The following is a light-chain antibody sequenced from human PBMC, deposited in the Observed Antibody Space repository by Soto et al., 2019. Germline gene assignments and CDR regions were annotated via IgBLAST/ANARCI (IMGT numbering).Light chain of an antibody. CDR1: QILLHSNGHNY. CDR2: LGS. J-gene: IGKJ1*01. V-gene: IGKV2-28*01. Sequence: VTQSPLSLPFTPLQPAAVSFSSXQILLHSNGHNYLEWYLQKPGQSPQLLIYLGSNRASGVPDRFSGSGSGTDFTLKISRVEAEDVGVYYCMQALQSWTFGQGTMV. CDR3: MQALQSWT.